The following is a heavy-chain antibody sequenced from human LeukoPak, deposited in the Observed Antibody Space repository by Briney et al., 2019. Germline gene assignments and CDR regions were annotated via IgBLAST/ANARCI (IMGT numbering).Heavy chain of an antibody. V-gene: IGHV4-59*02. CDR1: GASVISYF. CDR2: IYYSGST. D-gene: IGHD4-23*01. Sequence: SETLSLTCTVSGASVISYFWSWIRQPPGKGLEWIGYIYYSGSTNYNPSLKSRVTISVDTSKNQFSLKLSSVTAADTAVYYCATLYAGSPFWYFDLWGRGTLVTVSS. CDR3: ATLYAGSPFWYFDL. J-gene: IGHJ2*01.